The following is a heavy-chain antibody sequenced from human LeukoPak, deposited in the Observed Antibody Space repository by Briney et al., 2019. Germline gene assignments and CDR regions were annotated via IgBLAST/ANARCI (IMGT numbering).Heavy chain of an antibody. J-gene: IGHJ4*02. CDR1: GFTFSSYG. Sequence: GGSLRLSCAASGFTFSSYGMYWVRQAPGKGLEWVAFIRYDGSNKYYADSVKGRFTISRDNSKNTLYLQMNSLRAEDTAVYYCAKDFWSGIFDYWGQGTLVTVSS. CDR2: IRYDGSNK. CDR3: AKDFWSGIFDY. D-gene: IGHD3-3*01. V-gene: IGHV3-30*02.